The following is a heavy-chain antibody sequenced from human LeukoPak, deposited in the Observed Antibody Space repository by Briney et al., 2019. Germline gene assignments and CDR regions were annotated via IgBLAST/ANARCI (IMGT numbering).Heavy chain of an antibody. Sequence: ASVKVSCKASGYTFTSYYMHWVRQAPGQGLEWMGIINPSGGSTSYAQKFQGRVTITTDESTSTAYMELSSLRSEDTAVYYCARAGLGYNLVDYWGQGTLVTVSS. CDR2: INPSGGST. CDR1: GYTFTSYY. CDR3: ARAGLGYNLVDY. D-gene: IGHD5-24*01. V-gene: IGHV1-46*01. J-gene: IGHJ4*02.